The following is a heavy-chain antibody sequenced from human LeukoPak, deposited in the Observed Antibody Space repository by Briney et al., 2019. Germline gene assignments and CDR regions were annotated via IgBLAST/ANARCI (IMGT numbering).Heavy chain of an antibody. Sequence: RPGGSLRLSCVASGFTLDGVGVSWVRQAPGKGLEWDSGISWNGGRTAYADAVKGRFTISRDNAKNSLFLQMKSLRAEDTALYYCARQIAMAKYYYYGMDVWGPGTTVTVSS. CDR1: GFTLDGVG. J-gene: IGHJ6*02. V-gene: IGHV3-20*04. D-gene: IGHD5-18*01. CDR3: ARQIAMAKYYYYGMDV. CDR2: ISWNGGRT.